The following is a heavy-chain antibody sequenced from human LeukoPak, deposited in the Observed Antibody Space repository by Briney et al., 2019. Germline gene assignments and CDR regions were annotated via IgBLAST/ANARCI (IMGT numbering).Heavy chain of an antibody. D-gene: IGHD5-24*01. J-gene: IGHJ4*01. V-gene: IGHV4-61*02. CDR1: GGFISSGSDY. Sequence: SQTLSLTCTVSGGFISSGSDYSSWIRQPAGKGLQWIGRIYTSGITNYNPSLKSRVAISLDTSKNQFSLKMSSVTAADTPVYSCGEGIAGDGYNDYWGQGTLVTVSS. CDR2: IYTSGIT. CDR3: GEGIAGDGYNDY.